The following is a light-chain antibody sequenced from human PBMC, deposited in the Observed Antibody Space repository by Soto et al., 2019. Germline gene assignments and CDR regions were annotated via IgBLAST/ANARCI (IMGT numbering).Light chain of an antibody. V-gene: IGKV3-11*01. CDR2: DAS. CDR3: QQRSNWEVT. CDR1: QSVSSY. J-gene: IGKJ3*01. Sequence: EIVLTQSPATLSLSPGERATLSCRASQSVSSYLAWYQQKPGQAPRLLIYDASNRATGIPARFSGSGSGTDFTLTISSLAPEDFAVYYCQQRSNWEVTFGPGTKVYIK.